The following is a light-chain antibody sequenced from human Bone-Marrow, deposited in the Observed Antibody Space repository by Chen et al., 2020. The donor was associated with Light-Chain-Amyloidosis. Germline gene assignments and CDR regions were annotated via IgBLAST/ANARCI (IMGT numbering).Light chain of an antibody. CDR3: SSYGGRTNLV. Sequence: QSALTQPPSASGSLGQSVTISCTGTSSDFGGYNYVSLYQQHPGKAPKLMISEVSKRPSGVPARCSGSKSGNTASLTVSGLQPDDEADYYCSSYGGRTNLVFGGGTKLTVL. V-gene: IGLV2-8*01. J-gene: IGLJ2*01. CDR2: EVS. CDR1: SSDFGGYNY.